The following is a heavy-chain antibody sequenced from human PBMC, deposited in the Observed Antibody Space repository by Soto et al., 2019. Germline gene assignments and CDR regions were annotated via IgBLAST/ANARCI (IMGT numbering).Heavy chain of an antibody. V-gene: IGHV4-59*08. CDR1: GGSISSYY. D-gene: IGHD6-6*01. Sequence: PSETLSLTCTVSGGSISSYYWSWIRQPPGKGLEWIGYIYYSGSTNYNPSLKSRVTISVDTSKNQFSLKLSSVTAADTAVYYCARSHIVPRLLMYPYDYWGQGTLVTVS. CDR3: ARSHIVPRLLMYPYDY. CDR2: IYYSGST. J-gene: IGHJ4*02.